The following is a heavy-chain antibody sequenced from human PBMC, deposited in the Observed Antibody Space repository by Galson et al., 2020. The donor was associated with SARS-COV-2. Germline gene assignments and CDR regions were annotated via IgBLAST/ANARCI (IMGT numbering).Heavy chain of an antibody. V-gene: IGHV6-1*01. CDR3: ARDSYYSLDY. D-gene: IGHD3-10*01. Sequence: QTLSLTCAIPGDSVSSDNVAWNWIRQSPSRGLEWLGRTYYRSKWYHDYAVSVKGRITFTPDTSRNQFSLQLTSVTPEDTAVYYCARDSYYSLDYWGRGTLVTVSS. CDR1: GDSVSSDNVA. CDR2: TYYRSKWYH. J-gene: IGHJ4*02.